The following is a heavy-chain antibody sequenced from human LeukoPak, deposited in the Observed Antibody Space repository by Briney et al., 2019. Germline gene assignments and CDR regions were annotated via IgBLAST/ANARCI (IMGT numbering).Heavy chain of an antibody. Sequence: SETLSLTRTVSGGSISSSSYYWGWIRQPPGKGLEWIGGIYYSGSTYYNPSLKSRVTISVDTSKNQFSLKLSSVTAADTAVYYCARPSNYYDSSGYGPERFDYWGQGTLVTVSS. J-gene: IGHJ4*02. V-gene: IGHV4-39*01. D-gene: IGHD3-22*01. CDR2: IYYSGST. CDR1: GGSISSSSYY. CDR3: ARPSNYYDSSGYGPERFDY.